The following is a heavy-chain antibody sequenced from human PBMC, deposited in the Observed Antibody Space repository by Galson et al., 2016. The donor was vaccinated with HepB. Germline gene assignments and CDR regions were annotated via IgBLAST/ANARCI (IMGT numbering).Heavy chain of an antibody. V-gene: IGHV4-59*01. CDR3: ARDHGYSGWFDP. Sequence: LSLTCTVSGASLSPYYWSWIRQPPGKGLEWIGYIYYSGNTYYNPSLESRVTISVDTSKNQFSLKLTSATPADTAVYYYARDHGYSGWFDPWGQGTLVAVSS. CDR2: IYYSGNT. J-gene: IGHJ5*02. D-gene: IGHD5-18*01. CDR1: GASLSPYY.